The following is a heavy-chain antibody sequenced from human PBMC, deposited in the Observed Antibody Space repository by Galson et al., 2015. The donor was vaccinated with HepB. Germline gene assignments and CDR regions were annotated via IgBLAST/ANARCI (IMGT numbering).Heavy chain of an antibody. J-gene: IGHJ6*02. CDR2: IIPILGIA. V-gene: IGHV1-69*02. CDR1: GGTFSSYT. Sequence: SVKVSCKASGGTFSSYTISWVRQAPGQGLEWMGRIIPILGIANYAQKFQGRVTITADKSTSTAYMELSSLRSEDTAVYYCARAFYNGDPSLSYYYYYGMDVWGQGTTVTVSS. D-gene: IGHD4-17*01. CDR3: ARAFYNGDPSLSYYYYYGMDV.